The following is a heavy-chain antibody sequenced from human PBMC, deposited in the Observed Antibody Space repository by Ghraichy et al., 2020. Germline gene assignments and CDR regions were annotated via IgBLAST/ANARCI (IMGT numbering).Heavy chain of an antibody. CDR2: IYYSGST. D-gene: IGHD1/OR15-1a*01. V-gene: IGHV4-59*08. Sequence: SETLSLTCTVSGGSISSYYWSWIRQPQVNGLEWIGYIYYSGSTNYNPSLKSRVTISVDTSKDQFSLKLSSVTAADTAVYCCASNKYGIDVWGQGTTVTVSS. CDR3: ASNKYGIDV. CDR1: GGSISSYY. J-gene: IGHJ6*02.